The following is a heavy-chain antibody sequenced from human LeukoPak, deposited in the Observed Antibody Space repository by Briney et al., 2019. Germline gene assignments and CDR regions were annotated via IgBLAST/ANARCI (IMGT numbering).Heavy chain of an antibody. Sequence: GGSLRLSCPASGFTFSVYWMHWVRQAPGKGLVWVSLIKSDGSSAMYADSVKGRFSISRDNAKNTLYLQMNSLRAEDTAVYFCARELASAAFDYWGQGTPVTVSS. V-gene: IGHV3-74*03. CDR1: GFTFSVYW. CDR3: ARELASAAFDY. J-gene: IGHJ4*02. D-gene: IGHD5-12*01. CDR2: IKSDGSSA.